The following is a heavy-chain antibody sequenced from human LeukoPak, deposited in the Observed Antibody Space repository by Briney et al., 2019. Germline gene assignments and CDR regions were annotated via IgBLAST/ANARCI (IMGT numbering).Heavy chain of an antibody. Sequence: AGGSLRLSCAASGFTFSSYAMSWVRQAPGKGLEWVANIKQDGSEKYYVDSVKGRFTISRDNAGNSLYLHMNSLRAEDTAVYCCARDLGGYSYGSHFDYWGQGTLVTVSS. V-gene: IGHV3-7*01. J-gene: IGHJ4*02. CDR2: IKQDGSEK. D-gene: IGHD5-18*01. CDR3: ARDLGGYSYGSHFDY. CDR1: GFTFSSYA.